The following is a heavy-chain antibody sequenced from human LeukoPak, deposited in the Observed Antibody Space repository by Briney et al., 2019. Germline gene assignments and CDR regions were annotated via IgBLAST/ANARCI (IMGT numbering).Heavy chain of an antibody. V-gene: IGHV4-4*09. CDR1: GGSISSYY. Sequence: SETLSLTCTVSGGSISSYYWSRIRQPPGKGLEWIGYIYTSGTTNYNPSLKSRVTISVDTSKNQFSLDLSSVTAADSAVYYCARQKCTSASCLTKNAFDVWGQGTMVTVSS. CDR3: ARQKCTSASCLTKNAFDV. J-gene: IGHJ3*01. CDR2: IYTSGTT. D-gene: IGHD2-2*01.